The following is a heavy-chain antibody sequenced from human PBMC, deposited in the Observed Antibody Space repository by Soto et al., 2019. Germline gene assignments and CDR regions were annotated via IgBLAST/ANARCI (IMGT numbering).Heavy chain of an antibody. CDR2: IYYNGRT. Sequence: PSETLSLTCTVSGGSVSSGSYYWTWIRQPPGKGLEWIGYIYYNGRTEYNPSLETRVTLSADTSKDQFSLKLTSVTAADTAVYYCARGAVYCSGDCPPYSFDYWGQGSLVTGYS. D-gene: IGHD2-21*02. V-gene: IGHV4-61*01. CDR1: GGSVSSGSYY. J-gene: IGHJ4*02. CDR3: ARGAVYCSGDCPPYSFDY.